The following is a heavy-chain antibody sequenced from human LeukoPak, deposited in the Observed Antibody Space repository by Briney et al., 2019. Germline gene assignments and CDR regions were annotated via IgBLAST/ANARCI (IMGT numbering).Heavy chain of an antibody. CDR1: GFNFNTYS. V-gene: IGHV3-21*01. CDR3: SRGPLPVTYSYDY. CDR2: ISRASESI. D-gene: IGHD5-18*01. J-gene: IGHJ4*02. Sequence: GGSLRLSCEASGFNFNTYSMAWVRQAPGKGLEWVSIISRASESIFYADSVKGRFTISRDNAKNSLYLQMNSLRADDTAVYYCSRGPLPVTYSYDYWGQGTLVTVSS.